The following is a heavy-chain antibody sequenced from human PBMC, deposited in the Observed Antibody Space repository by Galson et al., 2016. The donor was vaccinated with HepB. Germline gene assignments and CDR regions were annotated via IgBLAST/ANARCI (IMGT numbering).Heavy chain of an antibody. CDR1: GFPFSSYW. CDR2: IKQDGSEK. Sequence: SLRLSCAASGFPFSSYWMSWVRQAPGKGLEWVANIKQDGSEKYYVDSVKGRFTISRDNAKNSLYLQMNSLRAEDTAVYYCARGMGVVLRVIADLFDYWGQGTLVTVSS. V-gene: IGHV3-7*03. CDR3: ARGMGVVLRVIADLFDY. J-gene: IGHJ4*02. D-gene: IGHD3-16*02.